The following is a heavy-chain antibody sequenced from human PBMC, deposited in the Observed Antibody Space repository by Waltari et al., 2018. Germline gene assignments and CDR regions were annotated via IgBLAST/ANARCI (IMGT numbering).Heavy chain of an antibody. CDR2: VHHSGRT. D-gene: IGHD2-2*01. V-gene: IGHV4-4*02. J-gene: IGHJ4*02. Sequence: QVQLQESGPGLVKPSGTLSLTCAVSGDSISSNYWWSWVRQSLGKGLEWIGQVHHSGRTHYNPSLQSRVTIAVDKSKNQFSLNLNSVTAADTAVYYCAGDRAIGLFFDYWGQGTLVTVSS. CDR1: GDSISSNYW. CDR3: AGDRAIGLFFDY.